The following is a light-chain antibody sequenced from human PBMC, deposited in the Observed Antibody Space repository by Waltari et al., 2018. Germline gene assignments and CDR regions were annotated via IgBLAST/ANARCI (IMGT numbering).Light chain of an antibody. CDR2: AAS. V-gene: IGKV3-20*01. CDR3: QQYGSSPRT. CDR1: QTVGSTD. J-gene: IGKJ2*01. Sequence: EIVLTQSPRTLSLSPGERATLSCRASQTVGSTDLAWYQQKPGQAPRLLIYAASVRATGIPDRFSGSGSGTDFTLTITRLEPEDFAVYYCQQYGSSPRTFGQGTKVEIK.